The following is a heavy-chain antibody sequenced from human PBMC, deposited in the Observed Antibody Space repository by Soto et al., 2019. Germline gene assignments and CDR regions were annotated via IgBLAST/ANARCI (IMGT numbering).Heavy chain of an antibody. Sequence: QVQLVQSGAEVKKPGSSVKVSCKASGGTFSSYTISWVRQAPGQGLEWMGRIIPILGIANYAQKFQGRVTITADKSTSTAYMELSSLRSEDTAVYYCAGEGIDCSGGSCYSWYFALWGRGTLVTVSS. J-gene: IGHJ2*01. V-gene: IGHV1-69*08. D-gene: IGHD2-15*01. CDR2: IIPILGIA. CDR1: GGTFSSYT. CDR3: AGEGIDCSGGSCYSWYFAL.